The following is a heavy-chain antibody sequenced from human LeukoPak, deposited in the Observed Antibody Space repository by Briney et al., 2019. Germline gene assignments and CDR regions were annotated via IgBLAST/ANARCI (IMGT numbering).Heavy chain of an antibody. D-gene: IGHD2-2*01. CDR3: ARVSPRRQLLLSV. J-gene: IGHJ4*02. CDR2: IYYSGST. V-gene: IGHV4-59*02. CDR1: GGSVSSYY. Sequence: SETLSLTCTVSGGSVSSYYWSWIRQPPGKGLEWIGYIYYSGSTNYNPSLKSRVTMSVDMSKNQFSLKLTSVTAADTAVYYCARVSPRRQLLLSVWGQGTLVTVSS.